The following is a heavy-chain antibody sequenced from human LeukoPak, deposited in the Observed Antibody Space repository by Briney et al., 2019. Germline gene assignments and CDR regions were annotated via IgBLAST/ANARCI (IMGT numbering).Heavy chain of an antibody. CDR1: GFTFNTYR. CDR2: ISGSGSTL. D-gene: IGHD6-13*01. Sequence: GGSLRLSCAGSGFTFNTYRMNWVRQAPGKGLEWVSYISGSGSTLYYADSVKGRFTISRDNAKNSLYLQMNSLRDEDTAVYYCAGGTRITAAVYLQYWGQGILVTVSS. CDR3: AGGTRITAAVYLQY. J-gene: IGHJ1*01. V-gene: IGHV3-48*02.